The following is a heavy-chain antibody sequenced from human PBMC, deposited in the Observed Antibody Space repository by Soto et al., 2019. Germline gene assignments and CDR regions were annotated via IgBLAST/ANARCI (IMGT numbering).Heavy chain of an antibody. D-gene: IGHD3-9*01. V-gene: IGHV1-18*01. CDR1: GYTYSNYG. CDR2: ISDFEAGA. J-gene: IGHJ5*02. CDR3: VRDYDIWGEDWFDP. Sequence: QVQLVQSGTEVKKPGASVKVSCKASGYTYSNYGISWVRQAPGQGLEWMGWISDFEAGANYGQRFRGRVTLTIDTSTSTAFMELRRLTSDDTAVYHCVRDYDIWGEDWFDPWGQGTLVIVSS.